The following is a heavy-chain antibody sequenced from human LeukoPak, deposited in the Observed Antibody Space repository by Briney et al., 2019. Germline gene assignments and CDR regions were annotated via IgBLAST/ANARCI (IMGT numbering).Heavy chain of an antibody. V-gene: IGHV3-9*01. Sequence: GGSLRLSCAASGFTFSSYTMNWVRQAPGKGLEWVSGISWNSGSIGYADSVKGRFTISRDNAKNSLYLQMNSLRAEDTALYYCAKDIAPPYYDILTGYMSLPGPFDIWGQGTMVTVSS. CDR2: ISWNSGSI. J-gene: IGHJ3*02. CDR1: GFTFSSYT. CDR3: AKDIAPPYYDILTGYMSLPGPFDI. D-gene: IGHD3-9*01.